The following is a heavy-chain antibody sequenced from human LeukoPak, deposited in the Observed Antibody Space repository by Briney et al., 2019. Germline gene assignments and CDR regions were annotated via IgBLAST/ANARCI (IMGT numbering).Heavy chain of an antibody. CDR2: IYYSGTT. V-gene: IGHV4-39*02. CDR1: GGSISSTTYY. J-gene: IGHJ1*01. Sequence: SEILSLTCTVSGGSISSTTYYWGWIRQPPGKGLEWIGTIYYSGTTYYNPSLKSRVTISVDASKNQFSLELSSMTAADTAVYYCARGPTLKYFHHWGQGTLVSVSS. CDR3: ARGPTLKYFHH.